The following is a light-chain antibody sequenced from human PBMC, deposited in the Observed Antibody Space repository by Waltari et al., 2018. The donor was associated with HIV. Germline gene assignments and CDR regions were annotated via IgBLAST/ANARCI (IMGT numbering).Light chain of an antibody. CDR2: RDI. Sequence: SVELTQPSSVSVSPGQTATISCSGDVLAEEFGRWFPQKPGPAPLLLIYRDIERPSGIRDRVSASKSGTTFTLTIIEAQTDDEAAYYCYSEPGNGRVFGGGTQLTVL. CDR3: YSEPGNGRV. CDR1: VLAEEF. V-gene: IGLV3-27*01. J-gene: IGLJ3*02.